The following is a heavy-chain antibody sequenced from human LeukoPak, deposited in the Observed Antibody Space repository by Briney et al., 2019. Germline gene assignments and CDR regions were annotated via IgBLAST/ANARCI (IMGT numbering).Heavy chain of an antibody. Sequence: PSQTLSLTCTVSGGSISSGSYYWSWIRQPAGKGLEWIGRIYTSGSTNYNPSLKSRVTISVDTSKNQFSLKLSSVTAADTAVYYCARDPTYGPRYYYYYMDVWGKGTTVTVSS. CDR2: IYTSGST. V-gene: IGHV4-61*02. CDR1: GGSISSGSYY. D-gene: IGHD4-17*01. J-gene: IGHJ6*03. CDR3: ARDPTYGPRYYYYYMDV.